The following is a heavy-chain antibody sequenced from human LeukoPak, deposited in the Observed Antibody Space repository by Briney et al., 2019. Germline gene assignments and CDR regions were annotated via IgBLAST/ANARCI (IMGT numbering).Heavy chain of an antibody. CDR3: GRPHCSSPVCHPRGCFDP. Sequence: GASVRVSCKTSGYTFTNYDINWVRQATGQGLEWMGWMNPNSGNTGYAQKFQGRVTMTRNTSISTAYMELSSLRSEDTAVYYCGRPHCSSPVCHPRGCFDPGGRGPLVPVP. D-gene: IGHD2-2*01. CDR1: GYTFTNYD. J-gene: IGHJ5*02. V-gene: IGHV1-8*01. CDR2: MNPNSGNT.